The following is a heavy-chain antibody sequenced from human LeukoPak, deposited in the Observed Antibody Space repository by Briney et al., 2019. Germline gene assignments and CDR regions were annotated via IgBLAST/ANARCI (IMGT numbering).Heavy chain of an antibody. J-gene: IGHJ6*03. Sequence: SETLSLTCTVYGGSISSHYWSWIRQPPGKGLEWIGYIYYSGSTNYNPSLKSRVTISVDTSKNQFSLKLSSVTAADTAVYYCARASRDYYYYYMDVWGKGTTVTVSS. V-gene: IGHV4-59*11. CDR1: GGSISSHY. CDR2: IYYSGST. CDR3: ARASRDYYYYYMDV.